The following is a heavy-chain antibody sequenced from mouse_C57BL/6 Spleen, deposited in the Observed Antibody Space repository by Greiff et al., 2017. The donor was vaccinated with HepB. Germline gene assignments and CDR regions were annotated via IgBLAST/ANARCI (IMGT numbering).Heavy chain of an antibody. CDR2: IDPSDSET. D-gene: IGHD2-4*01. J-gene: IGHJ4*01. CDR1: GYTFTSYW. V-gene: IGHV1-52*01. CDR3: AREGDYEGAMDY. Sequence: QVQLQQPGAELVRPGSSVKLSCKASGYTFTSYWMHWVKQRPIQGLEWIGNIDPSDSETHYNQKFKDKATLTVDKSSSTAYMQLSSRTSEDSAVYYCAREGDYEGAMDYWGQGTSVTVSS.